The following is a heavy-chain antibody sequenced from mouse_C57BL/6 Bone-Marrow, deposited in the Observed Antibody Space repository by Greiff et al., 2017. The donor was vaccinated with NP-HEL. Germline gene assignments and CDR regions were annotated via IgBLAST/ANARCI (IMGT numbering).Heavy chain of an antibody. CDR1: GFNIKDYY. V-gene: IGHV14-2*01. D-gene: IGHD1-1*01. J-gene: IGHJ2*01. CDR3: ARYYYGSDY. Sequence: VQLQQSGAELVKPGASVKLSCTASGFNIKDYYMHWVKQRTEQGLEWIGRIDPEDGETKYALKFQGKATITADTSSITAYLQLSSLTSEDTAVYYCARYYYGSDYWGQGTTLTVSS. CDR2: IDPEDGET.